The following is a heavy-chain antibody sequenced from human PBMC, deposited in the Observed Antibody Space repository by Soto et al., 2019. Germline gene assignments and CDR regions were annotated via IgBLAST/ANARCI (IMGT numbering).Heavy chain of an antibody. CDR2: ISSSSSYI. J-gene: IGHJ6*02. CDR1: GFTFSSYS. D-gene: IGHD2-15*01. CDR3: ARELFRGPNIVVVVAAYYYGMDV. Sequence: GGSLRLSCAASGFTFSSYSMNWVRQAPGKGLEWVSSISSSSSYIYYADSVKGRFTISRDNAKNSLYLQMNSLRAEDTAVYYCARELFRGPNIVVVVAAYYYGMDVWGQGTTVTVSS. V-gene: IGHV3-21*01.